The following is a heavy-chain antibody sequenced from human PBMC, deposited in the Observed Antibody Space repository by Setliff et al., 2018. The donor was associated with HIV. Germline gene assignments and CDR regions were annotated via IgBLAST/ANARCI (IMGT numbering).Heavy chain of an antibody. CDR2: VNPNSGDA. V-gene: IGHV1-2*02. J-gene: IGHJ6*02. Sequence: ASVKVSCKASADTFTNCLINWVRQAPGQGLEWMGWVNPNSGDAIYAQNFQGRVTMTRDTSINAAYMELRGLRSDDTAVYYCARNFGLSPSGKYYYYYGMDIWGQGTTVTVSS. CDR3: ARNFGLSPSGKYYYYYGMDI. CDR1: ADTFTNCL. D-gene: IGHD3-10*01.